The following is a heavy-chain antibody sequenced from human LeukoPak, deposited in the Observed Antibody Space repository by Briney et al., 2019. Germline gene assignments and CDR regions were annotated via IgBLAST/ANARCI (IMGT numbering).Heavy chain of an antibody. CDR2: ISSSSSYI. V-gene: IGHV3-21*01. J-gene: IGHJ4*02. CDR1: GFAFSSYS. CDR3: ARDGSSWSEPDFDY. Sequence: PGGSLRLSCAASGFAFSSYSMNWVRQAPGKGLEWVSSISSSSSYIYYADSVKGRFTISRDNAKNSLYLQMNSLRAEDTAVYYCARDGSSWSEPDFDYWGQGTLVTVSS. D-gene: IGHD6-13*01.